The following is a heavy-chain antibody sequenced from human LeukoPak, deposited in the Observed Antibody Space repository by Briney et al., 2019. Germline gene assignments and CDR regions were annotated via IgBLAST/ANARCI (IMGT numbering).Heavy chain of an antibody. CDR2: ISGNGLST. D-gene: IGHD6-13*01. Sequence: GGSLRFSCAASGFTFSSYAMTWVRQAPGKGLKWVSAISGNGLSTYYADSVKGRFTVSRDNSKNTLYLQMNSLRSEDTAVYFCAKDFRSSWYGVSDYWGQGTLVTVSS. CDR1: GFTFSSYA. J-gene: IGHJ4*02. CDR3: AKDFRSSWYGVSDY. V-gene: IGHV3-23*01.